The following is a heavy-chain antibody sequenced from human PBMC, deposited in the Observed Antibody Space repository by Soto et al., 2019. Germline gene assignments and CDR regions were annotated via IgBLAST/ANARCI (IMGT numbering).Heavy chain of an antibody. D-gene: IGHD3-22*01. V-gene: IGHV1-69*13. CDR1: GGTFSSYA. Sequence: ASVKVSCKASGGTFSSYAISWVRQAPGQGLEWMGGIIPIFGTANYAQKFRGRVTITADESTSTAYMELSSLRSEDTAVYYCATTPPYYYDSSGYLGYWGQGTLVTVSS. CDR3: ATTPPYYYDSSGYLGY. J-gene: IGHJ4*02. CDR2: IIPIFGTA.